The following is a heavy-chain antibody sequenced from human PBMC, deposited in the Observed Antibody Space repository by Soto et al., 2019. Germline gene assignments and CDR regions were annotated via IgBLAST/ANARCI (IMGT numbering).Heavy chain of an antibody. D-gene: IGHD2-8*02. J-gene: IGHJ3*02. CDR1: GFIGSSYD. V-gene: IGHV3-23*01. CDR2: IPLGASP. Sequence: AGYLRLSCAASGFIGSSYDMSCVRKPPAKGLEWDSTIPLGASPHYEDSVKGRFTISRDGSKNTVYLQMNSLTAGDTAVYYCAKATATGGGAFDICGQGTMVTVSS. CDR3: AKATATGGGAFDI.